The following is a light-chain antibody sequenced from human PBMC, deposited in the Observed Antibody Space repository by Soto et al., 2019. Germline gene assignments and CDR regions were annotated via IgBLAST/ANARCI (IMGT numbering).Light chain of an antibody. CDR1: SSDVGGYNY. CDR2: EVG. J-gene: IGLJ3*02. V-gene: IGLV2-14*01. Sequence: QSALTQPASVSGSPGQSITISCTGTSSDVGGYNYVSWYQQHPGKAPKLMIYEVGNRPSGVSNRFSGSKSGNTASLTISGIQAEDEADYYCSSYTSSSTRVFGGGTKLTVL. CDR3: SSYTSSSTRV.